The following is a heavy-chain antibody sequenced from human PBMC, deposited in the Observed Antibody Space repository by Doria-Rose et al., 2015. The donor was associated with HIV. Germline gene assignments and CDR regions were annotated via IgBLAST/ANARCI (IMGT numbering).Heavy chain of an antibody. Sequence: QVQLQQWGAGLLKPSETLSLTCAVYGGSFNGYYWSWIRQPPGKGPEWIGEINHTGSTNYNPSLKSRVTISVDTSKNQFSLKQSSVTAADTAVYYCARSTNDYGDQLDYWGQGTLVTVSS. J-gene: IGHJ4*02. CDR1: GGSFNGYY. V-gene: IGHV4-34*02. D-gene: IGHD4-17*01. CDR3: ARSTNDYGDQLDY. CDR2: INHTGST.